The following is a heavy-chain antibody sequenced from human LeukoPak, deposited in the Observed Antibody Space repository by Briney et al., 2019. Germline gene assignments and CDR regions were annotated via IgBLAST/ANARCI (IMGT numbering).Heavy chain of an antibody. CDR3: ARRVRESNTVGDRDNWSDP. V-gene: IGHV4-59*08. CDR1: GGSISSYS. J-gene: IGHJ5*02. D-gene: IGHD4-17*01. Sequence: PSQSLSPTRTVSGGSISSYSWSWIRQPPGKGLEWIGRIYYSGNTNYNPSLKSRVAILVDTSKNHYSSILSSVTTADTAVYYWARRVRESNTVGDRDNWSDPWGQGTLVTVSS. CDR2: IYYSGNT.